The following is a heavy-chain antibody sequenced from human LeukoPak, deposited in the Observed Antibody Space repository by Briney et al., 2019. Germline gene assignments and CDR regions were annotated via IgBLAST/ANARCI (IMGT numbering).Heavy chain of an antibody. CDR3: AGELERPFWFDP. CDR2: INPNSGGT. Sequence: ASVKVSCKASGYTFTGYYMHWVRQAPGQGLEWMGWINPNSGGTNYAQKFQGRVTMTRDTSTSTAYMELSRLRSDDTAVYYCAGELERPFWFDPWGQGTLVTVSS. J-gene: IGHJ5*02. V-gene: IGHV1-2*02. CDR1: GYTFTGYY. D-gene: IGHD1-1*01.